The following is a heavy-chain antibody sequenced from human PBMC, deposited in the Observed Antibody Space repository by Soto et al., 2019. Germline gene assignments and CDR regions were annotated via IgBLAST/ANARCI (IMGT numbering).Heavy chain of an antibody. Sequence: GGSLRLSCAASGFTFSSHAMTWVRQAPGKGLEWVASISENGRNTNYADSVKGRFTISRDNSKNTLYLQMNSLRAEDTAVYYCARDFSGYYTYYYGMDVWGQGTTVTVSS. V-gene: IGHV3-23*01. CDR3: ARDFSGYYTYYYGMDV. CDR2: ISENGRNT. J-gene: IGHJ6*02. D-gene: IGHD3-3*01. CDR1: GFTFSSHA.